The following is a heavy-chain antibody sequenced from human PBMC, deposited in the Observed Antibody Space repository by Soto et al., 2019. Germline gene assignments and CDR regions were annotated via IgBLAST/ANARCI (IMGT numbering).Heavy chain of an antibody. CDR1: GGSFSDYI. Sequence: PSETLSLTCDVYGGSFSDYIWTWIRRTPGKGLQWIGQINHSGRSNYNPSLKSRSTISVHASSSQFSLVLSSVTGADTAVYYCARGLSSGSHYWGGCYYFDSSGNGTQVTVSS. J-gene: IGHJ4*01. V-gene: IGHV4-34*01. CDR3: ARGLSSGSHYWGGCYYFDS. D-gene: IGHD1-26*01. CDR2: INHSGRS.